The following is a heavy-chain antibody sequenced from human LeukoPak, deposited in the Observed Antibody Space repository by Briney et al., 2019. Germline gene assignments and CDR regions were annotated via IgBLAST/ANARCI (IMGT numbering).Heavy chain of an antibody. J-gene: IGHJ4*02. Sequence: ASVRVSCKASGYTFTGYYIYWVRQAPGQGLEWMGWINPNSGDTNYAQKFQGRVTMTRDTSISTAYMELSRLRSDDTAVYHCPRGSEDILTGYYSSPRDYWGQGTLVTVSS. D-gene: IGHD3-9*01. CDR3: PRGSEDILTGYYSSPRDY. V-gene: IGHV1-2*02. CDR2: INPNSGDT. CDR1: GYTFTGYY.